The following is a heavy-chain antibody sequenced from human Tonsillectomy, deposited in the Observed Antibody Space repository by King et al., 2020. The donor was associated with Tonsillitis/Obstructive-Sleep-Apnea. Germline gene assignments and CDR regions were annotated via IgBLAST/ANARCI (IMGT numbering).Heavy chain of an antibody. D-gene: IGHD6-6*01. CDR2: IYYSGST. J-gene: IGHJ3*02. CDR3: ARAPSISTSLAFDI. CDR1: GGSISSYY. Sequence: LQLQESGPGLVKPSETLSLTCTVSGGSISSYYWSWIRQPPGKGLEWIGYIYYSGSTNYNPSLKSRVTISVDTSKNQFSLKLSPVTAADTAVYYCARAPSISTSLAFDIWGQGTMVTVSS. V-gene: IGHV4-59*01.